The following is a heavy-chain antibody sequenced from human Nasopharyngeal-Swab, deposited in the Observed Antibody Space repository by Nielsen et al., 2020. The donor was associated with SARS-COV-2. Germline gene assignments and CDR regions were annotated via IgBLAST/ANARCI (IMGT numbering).Heavy chain of an antibody. CDR1: GCTFSSYS. V-gene: IGHV3-53*01. CDR2: IHGGGTT. CDR3: ASTGGRGWLALGAFDI. J-gene: IGHJ3*02. Sequence: GEALKISWAASGCTFSSYSMNWVRLAPGKGLEWVSVIHGGGTTYYADSVKGRFAISRDNSKNTVDLQMNSLRVEDTALYYCASTGGRGWLALGAFDIWGQGTMVTVSS. D-gene: IGHD6-19*01.